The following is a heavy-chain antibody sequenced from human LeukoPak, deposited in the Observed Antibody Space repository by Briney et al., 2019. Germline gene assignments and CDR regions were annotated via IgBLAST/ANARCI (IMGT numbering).Heavy chain of an antibody. CDR3: AGPIPVEDYYGMDV. CDR1: GFTFSSYS. J-gene: IGHJ6*02. V-gene: IGHV3-21*01. D-gene: IGHD4-23*01. Sequence: GGSLRLSCAASGFTFSSYSMNWVRQAPGKGLEWVSSISSSSSYIYYADSVKGRFTISRDNAKNSLYLQMNSLRAEDTAVFYCAGPIPVEDYYGMDVWGQGTTVTVSS. CDR2: ISSSSSYI.